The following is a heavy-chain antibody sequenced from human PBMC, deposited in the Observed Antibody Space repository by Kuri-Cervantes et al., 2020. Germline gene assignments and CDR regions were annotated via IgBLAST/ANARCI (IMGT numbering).Heavy chain of an antibody. D-gene: IGHD3-22*01. CDR2: ISWNSGSI. Sequence: GGSLRLSCAASGFTFDDYAIHWVRQAPEKGLEWVSGISWNSGSIGYADSVKGRFTISRDNSKNTLYLQMNSLRAEDTAVYYCAKDPSYYYDSSGYYDYFDYWGQGTLVTVSS. CDR3: AKDPSYYYDSSGYYDYFDY. V-gene: IGHV3-9*01. CDR1: GFTFDDYA. J-gene: IGHJ4*02.